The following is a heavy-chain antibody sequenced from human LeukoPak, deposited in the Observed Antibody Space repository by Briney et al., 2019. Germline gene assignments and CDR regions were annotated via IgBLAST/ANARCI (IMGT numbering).Heavy chain of an antibody. CDR2: ISAYNGNT. J-gene: IGHJ5*02. CDR1: GYTFTSYG. D-gene: IGHD2-2*01. V-gene: IGHV1-18*01. CDR3: ARGGYCSSTSCSENWFDP. Sequence: GASVKVSCKASGYTFTSYGISWVRQAPGQGLEWMGWISAYNGNTNYAQKLQGRVTMTTDTSTSTAYMELRSLRSDDTAVYYCARGGYCSSTSCSENWFDPWGQGTLVTVSS.